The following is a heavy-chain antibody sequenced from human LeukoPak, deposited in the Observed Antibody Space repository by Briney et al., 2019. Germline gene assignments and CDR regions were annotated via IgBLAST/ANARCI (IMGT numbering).Heavy chain of an antibody. Sequence: SVKVSCKASGGTFSSYAISWVRQAPGQGLEWMGGIIPIFGTANYAQKFQGRVTITTDESTSTAYMELSSLRPEDTAVYYCASRLYYYDSSGYYQWGQGTLVTVSS. D-gene: IGHD3-22*01. CDR3: ASRLYYYDSSGYYQ. V-gene: IGHV1-69*05. CDR2: IIPIFGTA. J-gene: IGHJ4*02. CDR1: GGTFSSYA.